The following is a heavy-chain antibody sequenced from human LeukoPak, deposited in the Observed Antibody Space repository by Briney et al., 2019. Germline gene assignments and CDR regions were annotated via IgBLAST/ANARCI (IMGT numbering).Heavy chain of an antibody. D-gene: IGHD2-21*02. CDR3: ARDTSGDGLDY. V-gene: IGHV3-33*01. CDR1: GFTLSSYG. Sequence: PGRSLRLSCAASGFTLSSYGMHWVRQAPGKGLEWVAVIWYDGSNKYYADSVKGRFTISRDNSKNTLYLQMNSLRAEDTAVYYCARDTSGDGLDYWGQGTLVTVPS. J-gene: IGHJ4*02. CDR2: IWYDGSNK.